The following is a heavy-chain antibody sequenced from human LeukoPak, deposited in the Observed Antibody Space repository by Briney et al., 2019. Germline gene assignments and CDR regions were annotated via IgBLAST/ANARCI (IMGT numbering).Heavy chain of an antibody. Sequence: ASVKVSCKASVYTFSSYDINWVRQVPGQGPAWMGWMNPNTGNTGYAQKFEGRVTMSRNTSQRTAYMELSSLRSEDTAVYYCGRARGRGGVMIFDYWGQGTRVTVSS. V-gene: IGHV1-8*01. J-gene: IGHJ4*02. D-gene: IGHD3-16*01. CDR1: VYTFSSYD. CDR3: GRARGRGGVMIFDY. CDR2: MNPNTGNT.